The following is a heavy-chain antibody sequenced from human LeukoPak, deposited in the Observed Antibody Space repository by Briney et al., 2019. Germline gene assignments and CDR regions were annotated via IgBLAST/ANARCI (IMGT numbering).Heavy chain of an antibody. V-gene: IGHV4-34*01. D-gene: IGHD3-10*01. CDR2: INHSGST. J-gene: IGHJ5*02. Sequence: SSETLSLTCAVYGGSFSGYYWSWIRQPPGKGLEGIGEINHSGSTNYNPSLKSRVTISVDTSKNQFSLKLSSVTAADTAVYYCARLRITMVRGVIIKGNWFDPWGQGTLVTVSS. CDR1: GGSFSGYY. CDR3: ARLRITMVRGVIIKGNWFDP.